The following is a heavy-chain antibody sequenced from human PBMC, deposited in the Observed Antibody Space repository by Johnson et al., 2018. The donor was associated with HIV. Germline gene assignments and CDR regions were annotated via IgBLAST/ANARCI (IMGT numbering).Heavy chain of an antibody. Sequence: VQLVESGGGVVQPGRSLRLSCAASGFTFSSYAMHWVRQAPGKGLEWVAVISYDGSNKYYADSVKGRFTISRDNSKNTLYLQMNSLRAEDTAVYYCAKDVGNYWPNAFDVWGQGTMLTVSS. CDR1: GFTFSSYA. CDR3: AKDVGNYWPNAFDV. D-gene: IGHD3-22*01. V-gene: IGHV3-30*04. J-gene: IGHJ3*01. CDR2: ISYDGSNK.